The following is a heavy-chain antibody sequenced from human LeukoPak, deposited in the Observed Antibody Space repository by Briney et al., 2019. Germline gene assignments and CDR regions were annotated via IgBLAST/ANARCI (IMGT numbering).Heavy chain of an antibody. CDR3: ARARGYSGYGLDY. Sequence: SQTLSLTCAISGDSVSNNIAAWNWITQSPSRGLEWLGRTYYRSKWYNDYAESVKSRISIDPDTSKNQFSLQLNSVIPEDTAVYYCARARGYSGYGLDYWGHGTLVTVSS. J-gene: IGHJ4*01. V-gene: IGHV6-1*01. D-gene: IGHD5-12*01. CDR2: TYYRSKWYN. CDR1: GDSVSNNIAA.